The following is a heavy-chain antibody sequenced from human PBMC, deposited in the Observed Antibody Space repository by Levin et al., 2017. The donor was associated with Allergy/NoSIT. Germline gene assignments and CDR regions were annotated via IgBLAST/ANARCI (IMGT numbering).Heavy chain of an antibody. J-gene: IGHJ4*02. CDR3: AYGSGSYGPLI. D-gene: IGHD3-10*01. CDR2: ITGSSDYI. V-gene: IGHV3-21*01. CDR1: TSTFSIYT. Sequence: PGGSLRLSCAASTSTFSIYTMNWVRQAPGRGLEWVSSITGSSDYIHYADSVKGRFTISRDYAKSSLYLQMNSLRAEDTAVYYCAYGSGSYGPLIWGQGSLVTVSS.